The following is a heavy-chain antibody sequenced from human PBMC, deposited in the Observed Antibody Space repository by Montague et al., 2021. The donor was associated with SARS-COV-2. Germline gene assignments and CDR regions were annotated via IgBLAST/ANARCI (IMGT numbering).Heavy chain of an antibody. CDR2: IYDSGST. CDR1: GGSISSSNW. CDR3: ARWDSSGWFGRNYYGMDV. V-gene: IGHV4-4*02. Sequence: SETLSLTCALSGGSISSSNWWSWVRHPPGKGLEWIGEIYDSGSTXYNPPLKSRVTISVDKSKNQFSLKLSSVTAADTAVYYCARWDSSGWFGRNYYGMDVWGQGTTVTVSS. D-gene: IGHD6-19*01. J-gene: IGHJ6*02.